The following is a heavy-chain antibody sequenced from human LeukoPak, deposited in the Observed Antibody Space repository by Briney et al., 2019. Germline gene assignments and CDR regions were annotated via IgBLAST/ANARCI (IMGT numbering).Heavy chain of an antibody. CDR2: ISSNGGST. CDR1: GFTFSSYA. D-gene: IGHD6-13*01. Sequence: GGSLRLSCSASGFTFSSYAMHWVRQAPGKGLESVSAISSNGGSTYYADSVKGRFTISRDNSKNTLYLQMSSLRAEDTAVYYCVKWVIAAAGTGNWGQGTLVTVSS. V-gene: IGHV3-64D*06. J-gene: IGHJ4*02. CDR3: VKWVIAAAGTGN.